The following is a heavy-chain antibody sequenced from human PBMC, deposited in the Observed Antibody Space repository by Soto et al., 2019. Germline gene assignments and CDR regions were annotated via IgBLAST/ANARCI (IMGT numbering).Heavy chain of an antibody. D-gene: IGHD2-15*01. J-gene: IGHJ3*02. CDR2: ISSSSSTI. V-gene: IGHV3-48*02. CDR3: ARGGGGFVVAALNAFDI. CDR1: GFTFSSYS. Sequence: EVQLVESGGGLVQPGGSLRLSCAASGFTFSSYSVNWVRQAPGKGLEWVSYISSSSSTIYYADSVKGRFTISRDNAKNSLYLQMNSLRDEDTAVYYCARGGGGFVVAALNAFDIWGQGTMVTVSS.